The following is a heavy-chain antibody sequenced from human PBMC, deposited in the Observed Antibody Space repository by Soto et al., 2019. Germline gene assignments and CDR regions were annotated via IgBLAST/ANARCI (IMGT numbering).Heavy chain of an antibody. V-gene: IGHV3-7*04. CDR1: GFTFSSYW. CDR2: IKKDGSEK. D-gene: IGHD3-3*01. CDR3: ARGTLWNGYQFFDY. J-gene: IGHJ4*02. Sequence: QPGGSLRLSCVASGFTFSSYWMTWVRQAPGKGLEWVANIKKDGSEKYYVDSVKGRFTISRDNAKNSLYLQMNSLRAEDTAVYYCARGTLWNGYQFFDYWGQGTLVTVSS.